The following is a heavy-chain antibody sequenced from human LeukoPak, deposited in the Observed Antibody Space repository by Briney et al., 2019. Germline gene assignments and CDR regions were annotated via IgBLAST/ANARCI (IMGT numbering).Heavy chain of an antibody. CDR2: INHSGST. J-gene: IGHJ4*02. CDR1: GGSFSGYY. Sequence: PSETLSLTCAVYGGSFSGYYWSWIRQPPGKGLEWIGEINHSGSTNYNPSLKSRVTISVDTSKNQFSLKLSSVTAADTAVYYCAREVSLGDQWGQGALVTVSS. V-gene: IGHV4-34*01. D-gene: IGHD3-10*01. CDR3: AREVSLGDQ.